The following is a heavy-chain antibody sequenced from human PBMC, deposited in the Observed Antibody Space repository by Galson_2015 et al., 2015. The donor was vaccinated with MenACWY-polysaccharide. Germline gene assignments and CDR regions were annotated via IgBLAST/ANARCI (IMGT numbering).Heavy chain of an antibody. J-gene: IGHJ4*02. CDR1: GFTFSRYW. D-gene: IGHD2-2*01. V-gene: IGHV3-74*01. Sequence: SLRLSCAASGFTFSRYWMHWVRQAPGKGLVWVSVINSDGSRTSDADSVKGRFTISRDNAKNTLYLQMNSLRAEDTAVYYCWVYCSSTSCYPGIPSGGQGTLVTVSS. CDR2: INSDGSRT. CDR3: WVYCSSTSCYPGIPS.